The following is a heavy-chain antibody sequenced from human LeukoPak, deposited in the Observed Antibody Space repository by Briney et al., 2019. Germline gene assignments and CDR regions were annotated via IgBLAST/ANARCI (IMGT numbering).Heavy chain of an antibody. CDR2: IIPIFGTA. CDR3: AREGVGATKGYFDY. D-gene: IGHD1-26*01. V-gene: IGHV1-69*13. Sequence: SVKVSCKASGYTFTGYYMHWVRQAPGQGLEWMGGIIPIFGTANYAQKFQGRVTITADESTSTAYMELSSLRSEDTAVYYCAREGVGATKGYFDYWGQGTLVTVSS. J-gene: IGHJ4*02. CDR1: GYTFTGYY.